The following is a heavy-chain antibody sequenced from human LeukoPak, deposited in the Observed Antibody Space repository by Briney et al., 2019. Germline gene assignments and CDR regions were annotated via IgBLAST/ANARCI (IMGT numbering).Heavy chain of an antibody. D-gene: IGHD3-22*01. V-gene: IGHV3-30-3*01. CDR3: ARVGVIEGTMIADDAFDI. Sequence: GGSLRLSCAASGFTFSSYAMHWVRQAPGKGLEWVAVISYDGSNKYYADSVKGRFTISRDNSKNTLYLQMNSLRAEDTAVYYCARVGVIEGTMIADDAFDIWGQGTMVTVSS. CDR1: GFTFSSYA. CDR2: ISYDGSNK. J-gene: IGHJ3*02.